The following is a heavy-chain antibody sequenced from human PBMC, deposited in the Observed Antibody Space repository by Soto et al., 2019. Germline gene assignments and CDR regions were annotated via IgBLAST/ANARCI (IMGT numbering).Heavy chain of an antibody. V-gene: IGHV3-7*01. Sequence: VGSLRLSCAASGFTFSSYWMSWVRQAPGKGLEWVANIKQDGSEKYYVDSVKGRFTISRDNAKNSLYLQMNSLRAEDTAVYYCASGRPYYDYIWGSYRPLWGQGTLVTVSS. CDR1: GFTFSSYW. CDR3: ASGRPYYDYIWGSYRPL. J-gene: IGHJ4*02. D-gene: IGHD3-16*02. CDR2: IKQDGSEK.